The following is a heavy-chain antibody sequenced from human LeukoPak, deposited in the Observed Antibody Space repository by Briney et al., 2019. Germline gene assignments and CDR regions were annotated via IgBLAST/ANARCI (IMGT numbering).Heavy chain of an antibody. V-gene: IGHV5-51*01. CDR2: IYPGDSDT. D-gene: IGHD2-21*02. CDR3: ARRGDSDFRID. Sequence: GESLKISCKGSGYSFTTYWIGWVRQMPGKGLEWMGIIYPGDSDTRYSPSFQGQVTISADKSISTAYLQWSSLKASDSAIYYCARRGDSDFRIDWGQGTLVTVSS. J-gene: IGHJ4*02. CDR1: GYSFTTYW.